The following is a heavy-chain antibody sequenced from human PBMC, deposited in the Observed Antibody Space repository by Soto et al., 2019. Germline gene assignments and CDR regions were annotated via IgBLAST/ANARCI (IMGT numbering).Heavy chain of an antibody. Sequence: PSVKVSCKASGYTFTSYGISWVRQAPGQGLEWMGWISAYNGNTNYAQKLQGRVTMTTDTSTSTAYMELRSLRSDDTAVYYCARDRGRCSSTSCYDYYYGMDVWGQGTTVTVSS. J-gene: IGHJ6*02. V-gene: IGHV1-18*04. D-gene: IGHD2-2*01. CDR3: ARDRGRCSSTSCYDYYYGMDV. CDR2: ISAYNGNT. CDR1: GYTFTSYG.